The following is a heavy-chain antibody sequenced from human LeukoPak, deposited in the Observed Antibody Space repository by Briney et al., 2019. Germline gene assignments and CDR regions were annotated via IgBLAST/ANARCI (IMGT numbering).Heavy chain of an antibody. J-gene: IGHJ6*02. CDR3: ASPLGYDFWSGSHYYGMDV. CDR1: GFTFRSYD. CDR2: ISSSSSTI. Sequence: GGSLRLSCAASGFTFRSYDMSWVRQAPGKGLEWVSYISSSSSTIYYADSVKGRFTISRDNAKNSLYLQMNSLRAEDTAVYYCASPLGYDFWSGSHYYGMDVWGQGTTVTVSS. D-gene: IGHD3-3*01. V-gene: IGHV3-48*01.